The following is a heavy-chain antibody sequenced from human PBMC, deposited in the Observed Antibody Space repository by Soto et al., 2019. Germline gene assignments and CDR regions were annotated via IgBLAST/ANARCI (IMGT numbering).Heavy chain of an antibody. J-gene: IGHJ6*02. CDR1: GYSFTDYW. CDR2: VYPGDSDT. Sequence: EVQLVQSGAEVKKPGESLRISCQGSGYSFTDYWIGWVRQMPGKGLEWMGIVYPGDSDTRYNPSFHGQVTISADRSISAAYLHWSSLKASDSAQYFCARHYQDRGGSGSYNYYYYGMDVWGQGTTVTVS. CDR3: ARHYQDRGGSGSYNYYYYGMDV. V-gene: IGHV5-51*01. D-gene: IGHD3-10*01.